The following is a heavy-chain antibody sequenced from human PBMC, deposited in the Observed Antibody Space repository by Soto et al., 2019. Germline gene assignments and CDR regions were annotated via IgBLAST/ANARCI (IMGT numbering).Heavy chain of an antibody. CDR2: ISSSGGST. V-gene: IGHV3-23*01. CDR3: AKGRGDY. J-gene: IGHJ4*02. Sequence: EVQLLESGGGLVQPGGSLRLSCAASGFTFSSYTMSWVRPGPGKGLEWVSGISSSGGSTVYADSVKGRFTNSRDNFKNTPYPQRNSRRGAYTAVYYCAKGRGDYWSQGSPVTVSS. CDR1: GFTFSSYT.